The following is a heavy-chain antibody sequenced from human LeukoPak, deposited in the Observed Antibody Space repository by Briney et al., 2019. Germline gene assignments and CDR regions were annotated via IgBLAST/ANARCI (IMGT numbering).Heavy chain of an antibody. V-gene: IGHV3-53*01. CDR2: IYSGGST. J-gene: IGHJ4*02. Sequence: GGSLRLSCAASGFTVSSNSMTWVRQAPGKGLEWVSVIYSGGSTYSADSVKGRFTISRDNSKNTLYLQMNSLRAEDTAVYYCARLEFRYLDYWGQGTLVTVSS. CDR1: GFTVSSNS. CDR3: ARLEFRYLDY. D-gene: IGHD3-3*01.